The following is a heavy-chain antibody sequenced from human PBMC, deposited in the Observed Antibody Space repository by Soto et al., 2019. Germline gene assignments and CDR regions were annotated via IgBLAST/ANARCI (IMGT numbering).Heavy chain of an antibody. Sequence: PSLTLSHTCTVAESANSSGSCYWNWIRQPPGKGLEWIGEINHSGSTNYNPSLKSRVTISVDTSKNQFSLKLSSVTAADTAVYYCASGVLDVWGKGTTVTVSS. CDR1: ESANSSGSCY. CDR2: INHSGST. V-gene: IGHV4-39*07. D-gene: IGHD3-16*01. J-gene: IGHJ6*04. CDR3: ASGVLDV.